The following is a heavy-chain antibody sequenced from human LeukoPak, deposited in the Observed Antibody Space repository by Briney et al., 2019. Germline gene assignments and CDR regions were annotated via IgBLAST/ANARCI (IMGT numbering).Heavy chain of an antibody. V-gene: IGHV1-69*05. CDR2: IIPIFGTA. CDR3: ARGSSSWGGLPWAFDI. Sequence: SVKVSCKASGGTFSSYAISWVRQAPGQGLEWMGGIIPIFGTANYAQKFQGRVTITTDESTSTAYMELSSLRSEDTAVYYCARGSSSWGGLPWAFDIWGQGTMVTVSS. D-gene: IGHD6-13*01. J-gene: IGHJ3*02. CDR1: GGTFSSYA.